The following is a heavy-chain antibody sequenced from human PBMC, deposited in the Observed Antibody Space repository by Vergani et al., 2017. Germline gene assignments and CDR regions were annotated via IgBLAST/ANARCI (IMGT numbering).Heavy chain of an antibody. CDR1: GYTFTGYY. D-gene: IGHD6-6*01. V-gene: IGHV1-2*02. CDR3: AREYSSSWGDFDY. Sequence: VQLVESGAEVKKPGASVKVSCKASGYTFTGYYMHWVRQAPGQGLEWMGWINPNSGGTNYAQKFQGRVTMTRDTSISTAYMELSRLRSDDTAVYYCAREYSSSWGDFDYWGQGTLVTVSS. J-gene: IGHJ4*02. CDR2: INPNSGGT.